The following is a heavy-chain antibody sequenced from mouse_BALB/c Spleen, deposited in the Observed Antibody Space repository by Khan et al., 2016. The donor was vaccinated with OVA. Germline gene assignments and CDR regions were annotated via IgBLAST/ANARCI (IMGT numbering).Heavy chain of an antibody. CDR2: MNTYTGEP. V-gene: IGHV9-3-1*01. CDR1: GYNFKDYV. J-gene: IGHJ2*01. Sequence: QIQLVQSGPELKKPGETVKISCKASGYNFKDYVMNWVKQSPGEGLKWMGWMNTYTGEPTYGDDFKGRFAFSLETSASTAYLQINSLKNEDTATYFCVRFHGGYWGHGTTLTVSS. CDR3: VRFHGGY.